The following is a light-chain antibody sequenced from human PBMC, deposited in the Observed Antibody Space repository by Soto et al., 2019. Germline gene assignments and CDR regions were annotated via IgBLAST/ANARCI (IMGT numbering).Light chain of an antibody. J-gene: IGLJ2*01. CDR3: CSYEGSRNFV. CDR1: SSDVGAYNL. CDR2: EGT. V-gene: IGLV2-23*01. Sequence: QSVLTQPASVSGSPEQSITISCTGTSSDVGAYNLVSWYQQLPGKAPRLIIYEGTKRPSGISHRFSGSKSDNTASLTISGLRAEDEAPYNCCSYEGSRNFVFGGGTKVTVL.